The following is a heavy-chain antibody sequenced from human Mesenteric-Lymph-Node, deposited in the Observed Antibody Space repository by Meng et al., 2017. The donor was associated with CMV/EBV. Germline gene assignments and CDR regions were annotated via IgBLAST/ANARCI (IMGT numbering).Heavy chain of an antibody. J-gene: IGHJ4*02. CDR3: ARTAIVGATVTLKD. CDR1: GRSVSSGSYY. V-gene: IGHV4-61*01. CDR2: IYYSGST. D-gene: IGHD1-26*01. Sequence: SETLSLTCTVSGRSVSSGSYYWNWIRQPPGKGLEWIGNIYYSGSTTYNPSLKSRSTMSVDMSKNRFSLKLSSVTAADTAVYYCARTAIVGATVTLKDWGQGTLVTVSS.